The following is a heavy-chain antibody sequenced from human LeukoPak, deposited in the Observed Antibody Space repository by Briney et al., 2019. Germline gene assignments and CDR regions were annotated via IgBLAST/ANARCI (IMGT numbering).Heavy chain of an antibody. J-gene: IGHJ5*02. CDR2: TYYSGST. Sequence: SETLSLTCTVSGGSISSSSYYWGWIRQPPGKGLEWIGSTYYSGSTYYNPSLKSRVTISVDTSKNQFSLKLGSVTAADTAVYYCARHLAMRFDPWGQGTLVTVSS. CDR1: GGSISSSSYY. V-gene: IGHV4-39*01. CDR3: ARHLAMRFDP.